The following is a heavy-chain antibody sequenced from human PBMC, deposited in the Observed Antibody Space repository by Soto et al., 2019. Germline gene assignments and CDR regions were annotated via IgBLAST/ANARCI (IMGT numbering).Heavy chain of an antibody. V-gene: IGHV4-34*01. D-gene: IGHD5-18*01. Sequence: SETLSLTCAVYGGSFSGYYWSWIRQPPGKGLEWIGEINHSGSTNYNPSLKSRVTISVDTSKNQFSLKLSSVTAADTAAYYCARADSYGYWYYYYGMDVWGQGTTVTVSS. CDR2: INHSGST. CDR1: GGSFSGYY. J-gene: IGHJ6*02. CDR3: ARADSYGYWYYYYGMDV.